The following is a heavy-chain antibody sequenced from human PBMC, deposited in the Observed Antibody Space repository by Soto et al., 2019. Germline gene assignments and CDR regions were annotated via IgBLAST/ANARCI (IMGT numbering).Heavy chain of an antibody. CDR2: IWYDGSNK. CDR1: GFTFSSYG. J-gene: IGHJ6*02. D-gene: IGHD3-3*01. Sequence: QVQLVESGGGVVQPGRSLRLSCAASGFTFSSYGMHWVRQAPGKGLEWVAVIWYDGSNKYYADSVKGRFTISRDNSKNTLYLQMNSLRAEDTAVYYCARDLGPYYDFWSGYQPPQRPYYYYGMDVWGQGTTVTVSS. V-gene: IGHV3-33*01. CDR3: ARDLGPYYDFWSGYQPPQRPYYYYGMDV.